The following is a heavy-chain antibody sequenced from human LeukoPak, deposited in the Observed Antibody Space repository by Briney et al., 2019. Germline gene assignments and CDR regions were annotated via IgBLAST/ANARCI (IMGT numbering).Heavy chain of an antibody. D-gene: IGHD3-3*01. CDR1: GYTFTSYD. J-gene: IGHJ4*02. Sequence: ASVKVSCKASGYTFTSYDINWVRQATGQGLEWMGWMNPNSGNTGYAQRFQGRVTMTRNTSISTAYMELSSLRSEDTAVYYCARGVRFLEWLSSTYYFDYWGQGTPVTVSS. V-gene: IGHV1-8*01. CDR2: MNPNSGNT. CDR3: ARGVRFLEWLSSTYYFDY.